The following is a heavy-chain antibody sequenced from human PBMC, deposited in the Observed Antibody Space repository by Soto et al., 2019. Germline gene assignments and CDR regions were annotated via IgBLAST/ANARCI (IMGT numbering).Heavy chain of an antibody. CDR1: GFTFSSYA. V-gene: IGHV3-30-3*01. Sequence: QVQLVESGGGVVQPGRSLRLSCAASGFTFSSYAMHWVRQAPGKGLEWVAVISYDGSNKYYADSVKGRFTISRDNSKNTQYLQMNRLRAEDTAVYYCAREWTQLWDLGQYYYYGMDVWGQGSTVTVSS. D-gene: IGHD5-18*01. CDR3: AREWTQLWDLGQYYYYGMDV. J-gene: IGHJ6*02. CDR2: ISYDGSNK.